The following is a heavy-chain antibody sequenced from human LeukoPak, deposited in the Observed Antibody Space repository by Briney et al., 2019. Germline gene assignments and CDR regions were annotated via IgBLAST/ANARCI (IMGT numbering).Heavy chain of an antibody. Sequence: GESLKISCKGSGYSFTSYWISWVRQMPGKGLEWMGRIDPSGSYTNYSPSFQGHVTISADKSISTAYLQWSSLKASDTAMYYCARQGVELLFNFQHWGQGTLVTVSS. CDR2: IDPSGSYT. D-gene: IGHD2-2*01. CDR3: ARQGVELLFNFQH. V-gene: IGHV5-10-1*01. J-gene: IGHJ1*01. CDR1: GYSFTSYW.